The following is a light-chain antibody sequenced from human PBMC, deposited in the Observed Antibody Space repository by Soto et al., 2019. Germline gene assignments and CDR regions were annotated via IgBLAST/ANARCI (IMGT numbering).Light chain of an antibody. J-gene: IGLJ3*02. CDR3: LLYYGGAHLV. Sequence: QAVVTQEPSLTVSPGGTVTLTCASSTGAVTSGNYPSWFRRKPGQAPRTLIYTTNDKHSWTPARFSGSLLGGRATLTLSGAQPEDEADYYCLLYYGGAHLVFGGGTKLTVL. CDR2: TTN. V-gene: IGLV7-43*01. CDR1: TGAVTSGNY.